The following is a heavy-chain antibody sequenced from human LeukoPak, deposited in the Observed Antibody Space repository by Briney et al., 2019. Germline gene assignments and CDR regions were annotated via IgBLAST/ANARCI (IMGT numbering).Heavy chain of an antibody. Sequence: ASVKVSCKASGYTFTSYGISWVRQAPGQGLEWMGWISAYNGNTNYAEKFQGRVTMTTDTSASTAYMELSGLTSEDTAVYYCARGPRAAADDYWGQGTLVTVSS. CDR1: GYTFTSYG. CDR2: ISAYNGNT. J-gene: IGHJ4*02. V-gene: IGHV1-18*01. CDR3: ARGPRAAADDY. D-gene: IGHD6-13*01.